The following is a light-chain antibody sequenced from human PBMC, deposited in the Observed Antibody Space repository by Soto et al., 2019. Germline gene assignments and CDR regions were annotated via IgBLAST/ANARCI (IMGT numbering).Light chain of an antibody. J-gene: IGLJ2*01. CDR3: CSYAGSYTWV. CDR1: SSDVGAYNF. Sequence: QSALTQPRSVSGSPGQSVTISCTGTSSDVGAYNFVSWYQQHPGKAPKLMIYDVSKRPSGVPDRFSGSKSGNTASLTISGIQAEDEADYYCCSYAGSYTWVFGGGTKVTVL. CDR2: DVS. V-gene: IGLV2-11*01.